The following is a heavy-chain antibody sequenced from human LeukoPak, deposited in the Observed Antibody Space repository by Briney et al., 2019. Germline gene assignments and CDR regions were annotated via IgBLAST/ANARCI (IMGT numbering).Heavy chain of an antibody. CDR3: ARRQIRITMVREVITRGVHGMDV. J-gene: IGHJ6*02. Sequence: LGGSLRLSCAASGFTFSSYGMHWVRQAPGKGLEWVAVIWYDGSNKYYAESVKGRFTISRDNAKNSLYLQMNSLRAEDTAVYYCARRQIRITMVREVITRGVHGMDVWGQGTTVTVSS. V-gene: IGHV3-33*01. D-gene: IGHD3-10*01. CDR1: GFTFSSYG. CDR2: IWYDGSNK.